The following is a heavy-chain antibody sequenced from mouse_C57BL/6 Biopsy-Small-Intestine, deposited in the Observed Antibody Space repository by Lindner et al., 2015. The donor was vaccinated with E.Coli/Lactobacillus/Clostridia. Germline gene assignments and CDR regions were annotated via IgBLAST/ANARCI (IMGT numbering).Heavy chain of an antibody. V-gene: IGHV1-84*02. CDR2: IHTGSGIT. Sequence: SVKVSCKASGYTLTDSAIHWVRQAPGQGLEWMGWIHTGSGITIYSEKFQGRVTITRDTSANTAHMELRSLRSEDTGVFYCARDCGSDDCRPHYYFNYWGQGTQVTVSS. CDR1: GYTLTDSA. J-gene: IGHJ4*01. CDR3: ARDCGSDDCRPHYYFNY. D-gene: IGHD2-12*01.